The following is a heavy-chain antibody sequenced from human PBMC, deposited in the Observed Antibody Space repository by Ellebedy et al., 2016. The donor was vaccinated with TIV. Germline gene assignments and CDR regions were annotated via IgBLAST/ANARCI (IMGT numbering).Heavy chain of an antibody. V-gene: IGHV1-8*02. CDR1: GYSFIDYG. CDR3: ARRWEGLLWFGEYSLDY. D-gene: IGHD3-10*01. J-gene: IGHJ4*02. Sequence: AASVKVSCKSSGYSFIDYGITWVRQATGQGLEWMGWMYPNSGNTGYAQKFQGRVTMTRNTSISTAYMELSSLRSEDTAVYYCARRWEGLLWFGEYSLDYWGQGTLVTVSS. CDR2: MYPNSGNT.